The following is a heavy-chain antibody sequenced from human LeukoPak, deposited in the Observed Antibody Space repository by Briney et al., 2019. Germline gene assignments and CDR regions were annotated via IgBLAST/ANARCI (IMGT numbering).Heavy chain of an antibody. J-gene: IGHJ5*02. CDR2: VTGSGGGT. V-gene: IGHV3-23*01. D-gene: IGHD6-25*01. Sequence: PGGSLRLSCAASGFTFSSYSMNWVRQAPGKGLEWDSSVTGSGGGTFYADSVKGRFTISRDNSQNTLYLQMNSLGAEDTAVYYCAKGAASALVDWFDPWGQGTLVTVSS. CDR3: AKGAASALVDWFDP. CDR1: GFTFSSYS.